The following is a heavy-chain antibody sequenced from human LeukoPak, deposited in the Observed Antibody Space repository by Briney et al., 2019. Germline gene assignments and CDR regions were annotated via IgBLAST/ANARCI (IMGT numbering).Heavy chain of an antibody. CDR1: GGSFSGYY. Sequence: SSETLSLTCAVYGGSFSGYYWSWIRQPPGKGLEWIGEINHSGSTNYNPSLKSRVTISVDTSKNQFSLKLSPVTAADTAVYYCASYLSAVFDYWGQGTLVTVSS. CDR3: ASYLSAVFDY. J-gene: IGHJ4*02. V-gene: IGHV4-34*01. D-gene: IGHD2/OR15-2a*01. CDR2: INHSGST.